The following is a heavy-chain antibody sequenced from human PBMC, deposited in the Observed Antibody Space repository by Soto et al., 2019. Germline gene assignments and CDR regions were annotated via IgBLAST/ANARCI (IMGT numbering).Heavy chain of an antibody. Sequence: QVQLVESGGGVVQPGRSLRLSCAASGFTFSSYGMHWVRQAPGKGLEWVAVIWYDGSNKYSADSVKGRFTISRDNSKNTLYLQMNSLRAEDTAVYYCARERAAGTYYIDYWGQGTLVTVSS. D-gene: IGHD6-13*01. CDR3: ARERAAGTYYIDY. V-gene: IGHV3-33*01. CDR1: GFTFSSYG. J-gene: IGHJ4*02. CDR2: IWYDGSNK.